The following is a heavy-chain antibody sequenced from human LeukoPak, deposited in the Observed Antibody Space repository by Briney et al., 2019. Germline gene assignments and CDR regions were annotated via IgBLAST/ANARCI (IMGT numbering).Heavy chain of an antibody. J-gene: IGHJ4*02. CDR2: INPNSGGT. V-gene: IGHV1-2*02. CDR3: ARGSPKQWLVHMGY. D-gene: IGHD6-19*01. CDR1: GYTFTSYG. Sequence: ASVKVSCKASGYTFTSYGISWVRQAPGQGLEWMGWINPNSGGTNYAQKFRGRVTMTRDTSISTAYMELSRLRSDDTAVYYCARGSPKQWLVHMGYWGQGTLVTVSS.